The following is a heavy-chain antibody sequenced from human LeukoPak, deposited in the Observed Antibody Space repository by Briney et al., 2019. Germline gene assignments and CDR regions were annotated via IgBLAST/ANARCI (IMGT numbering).Heavy chain of an antibody. Sequence: GGSLRLSCAASGFTFSSYAMHWVRQAPGKGLEWVAVISYDGSNKYYADSVKGRFTISRDNSKNTLYLQMNSLRAEDTAVYYRARDWGVNTAMVFHYYYYYYGMDVWGQGTTVTVSS. V-gene: IGHV3-30-3*01. CDR2: ISYDGSNK. J-gene: IGHJ6*02. D-gene: IGHD5-18*01. CDR1: GFTFSSYA. CDR3: ARDWGVNTAMVFHYYYYYYGMDV.